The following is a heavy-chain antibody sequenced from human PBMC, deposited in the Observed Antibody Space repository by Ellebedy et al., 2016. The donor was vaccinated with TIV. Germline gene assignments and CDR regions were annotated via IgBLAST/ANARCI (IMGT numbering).Heavy chain of an antibody. V-gene: IGHV1-69*13. J-gene: IGHJ5*02. CDR1: GGTFSSYT. CDR2: ILPIFPTP. Sequence: ASVKVSCKASGGTFSSYTVTWVRQAPGQGLEWVGGILPIFPTPNYAQKFQGRVTITADESANTAYMELSSLTSEDTAVYYGARGKDSGNYVGRFDPWGQGTLVTVSS. D-gene: IGHD4-11*01. CDR3: ARGKDSGNYVGRFDP.